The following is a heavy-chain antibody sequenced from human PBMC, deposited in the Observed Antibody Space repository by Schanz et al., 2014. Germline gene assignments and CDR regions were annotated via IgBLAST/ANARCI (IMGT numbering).Heavy chain of an antibody. Sequence: VQLVESGGGLIQPGGSLRLSCAVSGFTVNTNYMSWVRQAPGKGLEWVAVIWFDGINKYYADSVRGRFTLSRDNSKNTVYLQMNSLRAEDTALYFCATDYSGGGCHIWGQGTMVTVSS. CDR2: IWFDGINK. CDR3: ATDYSGGGCHI. J-gene: IGHJ3*02. CDR1: GFTVNTNY. V-gene: IGHV3-33*08. D-gene: IGHD6-19*01.